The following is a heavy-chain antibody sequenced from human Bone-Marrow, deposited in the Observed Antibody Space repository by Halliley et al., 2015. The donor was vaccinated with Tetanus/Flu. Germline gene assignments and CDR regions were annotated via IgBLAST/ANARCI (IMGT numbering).Heavy chain of an antibody. CDR2: SYDGSNY. V-gene: IGHV3-30*01. D-gene: IGHD2-21*01. CDR3: ARNLGPLLYRYSPGPDH. Sequence: SYDGSNYYYAESGKGRFTISRDNSKNTLYLQMNSLRREDTAVYYCARNLGPLLYRYSPGPDHWGQGSPVTVSS. J-gene: IGHJ4*02.